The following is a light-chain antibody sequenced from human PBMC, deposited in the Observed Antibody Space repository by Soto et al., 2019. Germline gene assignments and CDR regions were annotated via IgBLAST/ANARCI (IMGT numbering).Light chain of an antibody. V-gene: IGLV2-14*01. CDR2: DVN. CDR1: TSDVGGYNW. CDR3: KSYTSSDIYV. J-gene: IGLJ1*01. Sequence: QSALTQPAAVSGSPGQSITISCTGTTSDVGGYNWVSWYQQHPGKAPKLMIYDVNNRPSGVSSRFSGSKSGNTASLAISGLQAEDEADYYCKSYTSSDIYVFGTGTKVTVL.